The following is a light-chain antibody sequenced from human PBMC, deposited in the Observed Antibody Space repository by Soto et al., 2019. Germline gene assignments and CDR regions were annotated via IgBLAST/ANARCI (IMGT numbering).Light chain of an antibody. Sequence: DIQMTQSPSTLSASVGDRVTITCRASQTISSSLAWYQQKPGEAPKVLIYKASNLESGVPSRFSGRGYGTEFTLTISSLQPDDFATYYCQQYKSYWTFGQGTKVDIK. V-gene: IGKV1-5*03. J-gene: IGKJ1*01. CDR2: KAS. CDR3: QQYKSYWT. CDR1: QTISSS.